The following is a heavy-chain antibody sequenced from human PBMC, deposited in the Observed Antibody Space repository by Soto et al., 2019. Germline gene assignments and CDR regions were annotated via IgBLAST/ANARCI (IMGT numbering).Heavy chain of an antibody. J-gene: IGHJ6*02. CDR3: ARDPSIVLVPAATYYYYYYGMDV. CDR1: GFTVSSNY. CDR2: INSVGST. D-gene: IGHD2-2*01. Sequence: GGSLRLSCAASGFTVSSNYMSWVRLAPGKGLEWVAVINSVGSTYYADSVKGRFTISRDNVKNTLYLQMNSLRAEDTAVYYCARDPSIVLVPAATYYYYYYGMDVWGQGTTVTVSS. V-gene: IGHV3-53*01.